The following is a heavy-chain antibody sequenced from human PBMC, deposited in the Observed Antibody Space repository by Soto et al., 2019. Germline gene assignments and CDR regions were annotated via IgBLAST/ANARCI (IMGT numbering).Heavy chain of an antibody. Sequence: QVQLQESGPGLVKPSGTLSLTCVVSGAFVTNGYSWSWVRQPPGKGLEWIGQIGYGGSPPYKTSLGVRAPISLDTSSNHFSLTPNSGTAAASATYFCARGAEISGRGGGFARLDPWGQGILVAVSS. J-gene: IGHJ5*02. CDR2: IGYGGSP. CDR3: ARGAEISGRGGGFARLDP. V-gene: IGHV4-4*02. D-gene: IGHD6-19*01. CDR1: GAFVTNGYS.